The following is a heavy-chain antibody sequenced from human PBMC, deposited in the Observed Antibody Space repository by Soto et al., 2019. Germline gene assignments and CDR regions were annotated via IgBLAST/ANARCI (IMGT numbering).Heavy chain of an antibody. Sequence: ASVKVSCKASGYTFTSYGISWVRQAPGQGLEWMGWISAYNGNTNYAQKFQGRVTMTRNTSISTAYMELSSLRSEDTAVYYCARGVLRYFDWLLSNAFDIWGQGTMVTVSS. J-gene: IGHJ3*02. V-gene: IGHV1-18*01. CDR3: ARGVLRYFDWLLSNAFDI. CDR2: ISAYNGNT. D-gene: IGHD3-9*01. CDR1: GYTFTSYG.